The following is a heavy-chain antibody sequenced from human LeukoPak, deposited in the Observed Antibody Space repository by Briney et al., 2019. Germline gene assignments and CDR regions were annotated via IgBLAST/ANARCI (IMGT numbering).Heavy chain of an antibody. CDR3: ARDTVGYNWNYEDY. J-gene: IGHJ4*02. CDR2: ISYDGSNK. Sequence: GGSLRLSCAASGFTFSSYAMHWARQAPGKGLEWVAVISYDGSNKYYADSVKGRFTISRDNSKNTLYLQMNSLRAEDTAVYYCARDTVGYNWNYEDYWGQGTLVTVSS. D-gene: IGHD1-7*01. V-gene: IGHV3-30-3*01. CDR1: GFTFSSYA.